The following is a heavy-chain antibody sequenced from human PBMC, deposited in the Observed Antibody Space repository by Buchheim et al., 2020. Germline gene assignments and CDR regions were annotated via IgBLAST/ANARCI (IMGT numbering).Heavy chain of an antibody. Sequence: QVQLQKSGPGLVKPSETLSLTCTVSGSSISNSYWSWIRQPPGKGLEWIGYISYSGSANYKPSLRSRFTISLDTSKTQISLKLSAVTAADTAVYYCARGRGTDSWGQGTL. CDR1: GSSISNSY. D-gene: IGHD3-16*01. V-gene: IGHV4-59*01. J-gene: IGHJ4*02. CDR3: ARGRGTDS. CDR2: ISYSGSA.